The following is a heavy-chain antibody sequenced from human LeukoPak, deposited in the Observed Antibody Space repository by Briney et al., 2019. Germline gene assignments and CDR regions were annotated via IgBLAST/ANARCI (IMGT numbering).Heavy chain of an antibody. CDR3: ARATVYSSGLDY. CDR2: ISPYHGTT. CDR1: GYTFTNYG. V-gene: IGHV1-18*01. J-gene: IGHJ4*02. D-gene: IGHD6-19*01. Sequence: VASVKVSCKASGYTFTNYGISWVRQAPGQGLEWMGWISPYHGTTNYGQKFQDRVTMTTDTSTSTAYMELRSLRSDDTAVYYCARATVYSSGLDYWGQGTLVTVSS.